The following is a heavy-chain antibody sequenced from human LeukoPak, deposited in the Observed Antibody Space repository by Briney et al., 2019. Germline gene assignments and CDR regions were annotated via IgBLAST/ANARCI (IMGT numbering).Heavy chain of an antibody. CDR2: IYTSGST. CDR1: GGSISSGSYY. V-gene: IGHV4-61*02. Sequence: SQTLSLTCTVSGGSISSGSYYWSWIQQPAGKGLEWIGRIYTSGSTNYNPSLKSRVTISVDTSKNQFSLKLSSVTAADTAVYYCARYSGSYLHAFDIWGQGTMVTVSS. J-gene: IGHJ3*02. D-gene: IGHD1-26*01. CDR3: ARYSGSYLHAFDI.